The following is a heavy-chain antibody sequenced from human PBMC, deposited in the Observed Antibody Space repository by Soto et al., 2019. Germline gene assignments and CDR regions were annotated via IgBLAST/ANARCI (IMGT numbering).Heavy chain of an antibody. CDR2: ITTSGGNT. J-gene: IGHJ6*03. Sequence: GGSLRLSCAASGFTFSTYAMSWVRQAPGKGLEWVSTITTSGGNTYYAYSVQGRFTISRDNSMNTLFLQMNSLRAEDTSVYYCAGRYCTNGVCYTNYYYYIDVWGKGTTVTVSS. CDR1: GFTFSTYA. CDR3: AGRYCTNGVCYTNYYYYIDV. V-gene: IGHV3-23*01. D-gene: IGHD2-8*01.